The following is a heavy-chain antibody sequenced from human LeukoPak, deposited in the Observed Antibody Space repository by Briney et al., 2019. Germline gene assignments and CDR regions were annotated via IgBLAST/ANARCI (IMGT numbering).Heavy chain of an antibody. CDR3: ALSGYGSSDS. J-gene: IGHJ4*02. V-gene: IGHV4-59*11. Sequence: KPSESLSLPCAVSVDSHCIHSGRCVRVPRGRVLEWIGYIHNSGSTNYNPSLKSRVTIAVDTSKNQFSLKLTSVTAADTAGDYCALSGYGSSDSWGQGVLVTVSS. D-gene: IGHD3-10*01. CDR2: IHNSGST. CDR1: VDSHCIHS.